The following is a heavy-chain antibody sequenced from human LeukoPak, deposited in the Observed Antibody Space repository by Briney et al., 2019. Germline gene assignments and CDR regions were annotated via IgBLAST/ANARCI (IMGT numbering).Heavy chain of an antibody. J-gene: IGHJ6*03. Sequence: PSETLSLTCNVSGGSISGYHWSWLRQPPGKGLEWLGYIYYSGSSNYNPSLKSRVTMSADTSKNQFSLKLSSVTAADTAVYYCARVPRSYYYYYYMDVWGNGTTVTVSS. V-gene: IGHV4-59*01. CDR3: ARVPRSYYYYYYMDV. CDR1: GGSISGYH. CDR2: IYYSGSS.